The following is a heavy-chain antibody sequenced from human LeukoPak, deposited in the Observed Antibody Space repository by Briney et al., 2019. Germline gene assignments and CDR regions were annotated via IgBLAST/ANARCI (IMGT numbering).Heavy chain of an antibody. CDR2: INGDGSST. D-gene: IGHD5-18*01. CDR1: GFTITRYW. CDR3: ATDKSYGFDS. Sequence: PGGSLRLSCAASGFTITRYWMHWVRPAPGKGLVWVSRINGDGSSTSYADSVKGRFTISRDNAKNTLYLQMNSLRAEDTAVYYCATDKSYGFDSWGQGTLVTVSS. V-gene: IGHV3-74*01. J-gene: IGHJ4*02.